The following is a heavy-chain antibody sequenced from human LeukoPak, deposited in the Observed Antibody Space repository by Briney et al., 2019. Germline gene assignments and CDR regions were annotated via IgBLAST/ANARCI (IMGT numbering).Heavy chain of an antibody. CDR2: ISYDGSNK. V-gene: IGHV3-30-3*01. D-gene: IGHD1-26*01. Sequence: GGSLRLSCAASGFTFSDYYMSWIRQAPGKGLEWVAVISYDGSNKYYADSVKGRFTISRDNSKNTLYLQMNSLRAEDTAVYYCARDQEGATGGFDYWGQGTLVTVSS. CDR1: GFTFSDYY. J-gene: IGHJ4*02. CDR3: ARDQEGATGGFDY.